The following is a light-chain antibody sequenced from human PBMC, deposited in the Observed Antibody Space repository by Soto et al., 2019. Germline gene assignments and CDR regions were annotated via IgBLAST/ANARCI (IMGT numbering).Light chain of an antibody. Sequence: EIVLTQPPDTLSVSPGERATLSRRASQSISRTLAWYQQKPGQAPRLLIYGASTRATGIPARFSGSGSGTEFTLTISSLQSEDFAVYYCQQRKNWQVTFGQGTRLEIK. CDR2: GAS. V-gene: IGKV3-15*01. CDR1: QSISRT. CDR3: QQRKNWQVT. J-gene: IGKJ5*01.